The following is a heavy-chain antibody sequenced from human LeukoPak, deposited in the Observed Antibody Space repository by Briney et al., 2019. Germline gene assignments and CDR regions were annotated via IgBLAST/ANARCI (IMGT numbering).Heavy chain of an antibody. D-gene: IGHD3-3*01. CDR3: AGTIFGVVILDSPNWFDP. J-gene: IGHJ5*02. V-gene: IGHV4-34*01. CDR2: INHSGST. CDR1: GGSFSGYY. Sequence: SETLSLTCAVYGGSFSGYYWSWIRQPPGKGLEWIGEINHSGSTNYNPSLKSRVTISVDTSKNQFSLKLSSVTAAATAVYYCAGTIFGVVILDSPNWFDPWGQGTLVTVSS.